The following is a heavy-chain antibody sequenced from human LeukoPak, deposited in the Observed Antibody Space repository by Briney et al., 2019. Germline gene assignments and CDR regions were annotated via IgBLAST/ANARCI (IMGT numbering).Heavy chain of an antibody. D-gene: IGHD6-13*01. CDR2: IYYSGST. V-gene: IGHV4-39*07. CDR3: ARDGRVWGSSSWYLGWFDP. Sequence: SETLSLTCTVSGGSISSYYWGWIRQPPGKGLEWIGSIYYSGSTYYNPSLKSRVTISVDTSKNQFSLKLSSVTAADTAVYYCARDGRVWGSSSWYLGWFDPWGQGTLVTVSS. J-gene: IGHJ5*02. CDR1: GGSISSYY.